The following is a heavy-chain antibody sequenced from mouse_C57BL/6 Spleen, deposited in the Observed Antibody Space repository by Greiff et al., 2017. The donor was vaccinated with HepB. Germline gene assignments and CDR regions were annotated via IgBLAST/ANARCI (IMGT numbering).Heavy chain of an antibody. J-gene: IGHJ4*01. CDR1: GFTFSSYG. D-gene: IGHD3-2*02. CDR3: ARHDPAQKGAMDY. V-gene: IGHV5-6*01. Sequence: EVQVVESGGDLVKPGGSLKLSCAASGFTFSSYGMSWVRQTPDKRLEWVATISSGGSYTYYPDSVKGRFTISRDNAKNTLYLQMSSLKSEDTAMYYCARHDPAQKGAMDYWGQGTSVTVSS. CDR2: ISSGGSYT.